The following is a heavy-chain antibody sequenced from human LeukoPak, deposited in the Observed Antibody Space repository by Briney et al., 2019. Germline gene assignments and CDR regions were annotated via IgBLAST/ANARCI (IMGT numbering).Heavy chain of an antibody. CDR2: ISGGGAGT. CDR1: EFMFRRYG. CDR3: AKDRTVGASYWYFDL. J-gene: IGHJ2*01. V-gene: IGHV3-23*01. Sequence: GGSLRPSCAVSEFMFRRYGVNWVRQAPGKGLEWVASISGGGAGTYFADSVKGRFTISGDASKSTFYLQMNSLRAEDTAIYYCAKDRTVGASYWYFDLWGRGTLVTVSS. D-gene: IGHD1-26*01.